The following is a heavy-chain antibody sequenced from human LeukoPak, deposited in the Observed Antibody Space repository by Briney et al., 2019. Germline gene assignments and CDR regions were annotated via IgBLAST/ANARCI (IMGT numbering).Heavy chain of an antibody. V-gene: IGHV4-39*01. CDR1: GGSISSSSYY. CDR2: IYYSGST. CDR3: ARKPYGSGRFDY. D-gene: IGHD3-10*01. J-gene: IGHJ4*02. Sequence: SSETLSLTCTVSGGSISSSSYYWGWIRQPPGEGLEWIGNIYYSGSTSYSPSLKSRVTISVDTSKNQFSLKLNSVTAADTAVYYCARKPYGSGRFDYWGQGTLVTVSS.